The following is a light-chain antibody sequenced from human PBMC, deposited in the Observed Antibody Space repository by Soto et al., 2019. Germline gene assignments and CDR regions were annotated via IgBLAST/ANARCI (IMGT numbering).Light chain of an antibody. CDR2: GAS. J-gene: IGKJ5*01. CDR1: QSVSSSY. V-gene: IGKV3-20*01. CDR3: QQYGSSPEIT. Sequence: EMVVTQSPGTLSFSPGERATLSCSASQSVSSSYLAWDQQKPGQAPRLLIYGASGSATGIPDRFSASGSGTDFTLIISSLEPEDFAVYYCQQYGSSPEITFGKGTRLEI.